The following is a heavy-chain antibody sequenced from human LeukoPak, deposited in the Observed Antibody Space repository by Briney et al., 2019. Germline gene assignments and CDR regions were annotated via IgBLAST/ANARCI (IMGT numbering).Heavy chain of an antibody. CDR3: TRESGAFSPFGF. Sequence: PSGTLSLTCAVSGGSITTTNWWSSVRQPPGKGLEWIGEVHLNGAANYNPSLESRFSMSIDKSNNHLSLEVTSVTAADTAMYYCTRESGAFSPFGFWGQGTLVTVSS. D-gene: IGHD1-26*01. CDR1: GGSITTTNW. V-gene: IGHV4-4*02. J-gene: IGHJ4*02. CDR2: VHLNGAA.